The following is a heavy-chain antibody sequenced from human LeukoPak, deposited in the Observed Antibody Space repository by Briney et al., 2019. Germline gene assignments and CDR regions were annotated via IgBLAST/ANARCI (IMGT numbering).Heavy chain of an antibody. CDR2: IDPRDGST. D-gene: IGHD2-21*01. CDR1: GHTRNNHF. Sequence: WASVTVRLTSSGHTRNNHFIHWVRQAPGQGLEWKGMIDPRDGSTRTLQRFQGRLTMTRDTSTSTLYMGLSSLRSEDTATYFCARGADQDCDFWGQGTLVTVSS. V-gene: IGHV1-46*02. J-gene: IGHJ4*02. CDR3: ARGADQDCDF.